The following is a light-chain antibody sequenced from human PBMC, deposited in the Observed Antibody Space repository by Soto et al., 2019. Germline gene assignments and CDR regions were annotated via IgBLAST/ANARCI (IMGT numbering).Light chain of an antibody. CDR3: QQYGTLIT. J-gene: IGKJ5*01. CDR2: DAS. Sequence: EMVLTQSPGTLYLSPGERATLSCRASQSLGNTYLAWYQRKPGQAPRLLIYDASSRATDIPDRFIGSGAGPDFTLTISRLEPEDSAVYYCQQYGTLITFGQGTRLEIK. V-gene: IGKV3-20*01. CDR1: QSLGNTY.